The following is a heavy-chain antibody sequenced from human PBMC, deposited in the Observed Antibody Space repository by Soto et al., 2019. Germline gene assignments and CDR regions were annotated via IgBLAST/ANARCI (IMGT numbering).Heavy chain of an antibody. Sequence: EVHVLESGGDLVQPGGSLRLSCAASGFTFSTYAMTWVRRAAGKGLEWVSTISDSSSTYYADSVKGRFTISRDNSKNTLYLEMTSLRADDTAVYYCAKNKGGNYCTRTSCLYSFDYWGQGTLVTVSS. CDR3: AKNKGGNYCTRTSCLYSFDY. J-gene: IGHJ4*02. D-gene: IGHD2-2*01. CDR1: GFTFSTYA. V-gene: IGHV3-23*01. CDR2: ISDSSST.